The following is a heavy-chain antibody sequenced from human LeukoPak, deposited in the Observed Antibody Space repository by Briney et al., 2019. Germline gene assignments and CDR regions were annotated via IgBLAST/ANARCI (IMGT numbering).Heavy chain of an antibody. Sequence: GGSLRLSCAASGFTFSSYSMNWVRQAPGKGLEWVSSISSSSSYIYYADSVKGRFTISRDNAKNSLYLQMNSLRAEDTAVYYCARVTTMARGVVIGFDYWGQGTLVTASS. V-gene: IGHV3-21*01. J-gene: IGHJ4*02. CDR3: ARVTTMARGVVIGFDY. CDR1: GFTFSSYS. D-gene: IGHD3-10*01. CDR2: ISSSSSYI.